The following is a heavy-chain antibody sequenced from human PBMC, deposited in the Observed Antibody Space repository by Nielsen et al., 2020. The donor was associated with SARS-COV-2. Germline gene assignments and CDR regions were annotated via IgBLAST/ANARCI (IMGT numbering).Heavy chain of an antibody. V-gene: IGHV4-34*01. CDR1: GGSFSGYY. CDR3: ARVCGVIAARSYNWFDP. J-gene: IGHJ5*02. CDR2: INHSGST. Sequence: SETLSLTCAVYGGSFSGYYWSWIRQPPGKGLEWIGEINHSGSTNYNPSLKSRVTISVDTSKNQFSLKLSSVTAADTAVYYCARVCGVIAARSYNWFDPWGQGTLVTVSS. D-gene: IGHD6-6*01.